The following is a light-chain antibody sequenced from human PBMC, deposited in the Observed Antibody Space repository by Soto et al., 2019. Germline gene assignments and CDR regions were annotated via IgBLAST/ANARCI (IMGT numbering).Light chain of an antibody. V-gene: IGKV3-20*01. CDR2: SAS. J-gene: IGKJ1*01. CDR1: ESVSSSY. CDR3: QQYGSSPLT. Sequence: EIVLTQSPGTLSLSPGERASLSCRASESVSSSYLAWYQQKPGQAPRLHIYSASSRATGIPYTFSGSGSGTDFTLTIGSLEPEDCAVYYCQQYGSSPLTFGQGTKVELK.